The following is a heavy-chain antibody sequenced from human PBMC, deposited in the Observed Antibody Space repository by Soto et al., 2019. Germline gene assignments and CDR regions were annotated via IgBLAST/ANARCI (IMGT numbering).Heavy chain of an antibody. J-gene: IGHJ5*02. CDR2: ISSNSAYI. CDR3: TRDASRNSSARGWFDP. D-gene: IGHD6-13*01. CDR1: GFTFRSFT. Sequence: GGSLRLSCAASGFTFRSFTMNWVRQAPGKGLEWVSTISSNSAYIYYTDALRGRFTISRDNAKNSLHLQMNSLRAEDTAVYYCTRDASRNSSARGWFDPWGPGTLVTVSS. V-gene: IGHV3-21*01.